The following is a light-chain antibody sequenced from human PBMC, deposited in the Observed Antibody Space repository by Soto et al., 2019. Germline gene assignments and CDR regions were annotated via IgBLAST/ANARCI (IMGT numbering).Light chain of an antibody. J-gene: IGKJ2*01. V-gene: IGKV3-15*01. Sequence: EIVMTQSPATLSVTPGGRATLSCRASQSVSSNLAWYQQKPGQAPRLLIYDASSRATGIPARFSGSGSGTEFTLTVSSLQSEDFAVYYCQQYSTWPPLYTFGQGTKLEIK. CDR1: QSVSSN. CDR3: QQYSTWPPLYT. CDR2: DAS.